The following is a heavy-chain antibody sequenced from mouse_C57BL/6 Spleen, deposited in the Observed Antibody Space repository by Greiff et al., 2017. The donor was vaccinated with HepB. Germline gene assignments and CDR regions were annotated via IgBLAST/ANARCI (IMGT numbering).Heavy chain of an antibody. CDR3: ARASNSYYAMDY. D-gene: IGHD2-5*01. V-gene: IGHV1-81*01. CDR2: IYPRSGNT. J-gene: IGHJ4*01. Sequence: VQLQQSGAELARPGASVKLSCKASGYTFTSYGISWVKQRTGQGLEWIGEIYPRSGNTYYNEKFKGKATLTADKSSSTAYMGLRSLTSEDSAVYFCARASNSYYAMDYWGQGTSVTVSS. CDR1: GYTFTSYG.